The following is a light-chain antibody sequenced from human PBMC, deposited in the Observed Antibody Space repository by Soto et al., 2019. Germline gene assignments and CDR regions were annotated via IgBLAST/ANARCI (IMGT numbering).Light chain of an antibody. CDR1: SSDVGTYNY. CDR2: EVS. J-gene: IGLJ1*01. V-gene: IGLV2-14*01. Sequence: QSALTQPASVSGSPGQSITISCTGTSSDVGTYNYVSWYQQHSCKAPKLMIYEVSNRPSGVSNRFSGYKSGNPASLTISGLQAEDEADYYFSAYTSSLTLYVFGSGTKLT. CDR3: SAYTSSLTLYV.